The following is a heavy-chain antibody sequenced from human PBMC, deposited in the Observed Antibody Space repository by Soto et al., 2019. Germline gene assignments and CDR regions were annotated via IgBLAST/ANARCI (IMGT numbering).Heavy chain of an antibody. V-gene: IGHV3-23*01. CDR2: ISGSGVST. D-gene: IGHD3-22*01. Sequence: GGFLRLSCAASGFTFSTYGRHWVRQAPGKGLEWVSAISGSGVSTYYADSVKGRFTISRDNSKNTLYLQMNSLRAEDTAVYYCAKSPGMYYYDSSGYYHYDYWGQGTLVTVSS. J-gene: IGHJ4*02. CDR3: AKSPGMYYYDSSGYYHYDY. CDR1: GFTFSTYG.